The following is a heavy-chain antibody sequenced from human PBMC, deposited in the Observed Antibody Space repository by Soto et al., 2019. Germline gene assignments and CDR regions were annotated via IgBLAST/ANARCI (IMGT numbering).Heavy chain of an antibody. CDR3: ARSPGYCSGGSCYSRYYYYGMDV. Sequence: ASVKVSFKASRGTFRSYASSWVRQAPGQGLEWMGGIIPIFGTANYAQKFQGRVTITADESTSTAYMELSSLRSEDTAVYYCARSPGYCSGGSCYSRYYYYGMDVWGQGTTVTVSS. D-gene: IGHD2-15*01. CDR1: RGTFRSYA. CDR2: IIPIFGTA. J-gene: IGHJ6*02. V-gene: IGHV1-69*13.